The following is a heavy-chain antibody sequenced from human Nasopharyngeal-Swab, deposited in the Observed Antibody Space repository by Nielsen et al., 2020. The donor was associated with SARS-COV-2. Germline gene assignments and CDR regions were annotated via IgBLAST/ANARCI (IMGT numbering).Heavy chain of an antibody. D-gene: IGHD3-9*01. J-gene: IGHJ4*02. CDR3: ARDSTYDILTGYPFDY. V-gene: IGHV3-73*01. Sequence: VRQMPGKGLEWVGRIRSKANSYATAYAASVKGRFTISRDDSKNTLYLQMNSLRAEDTAVYYCARDSTYDILTGYPFDYWGQGTLVTVSS. CDR2: IRSKANSYAT.